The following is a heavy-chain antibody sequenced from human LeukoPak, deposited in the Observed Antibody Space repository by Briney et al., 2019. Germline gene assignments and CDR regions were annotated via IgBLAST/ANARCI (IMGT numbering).Heavy chain of an antibody. D-gene: IGHD3-10*01. V-gene: IGHV4-39*01. CDR1: GGXISSPNQD. CDR2: IYYSGTT. CDR3: ARSLGANTWVGNWFDP. J-gene: IGHJ5*02. Sequence: PSETLSLTCIVSGGXISSPNQDWAWIRQPPGQRLEWIGSIYYSGTTYYNLSLKSRVTLSVDTSQNQFSLKLSSVTAADTAIYFCARSLGANTWVGNWFDPWGQGTLVTVSP.